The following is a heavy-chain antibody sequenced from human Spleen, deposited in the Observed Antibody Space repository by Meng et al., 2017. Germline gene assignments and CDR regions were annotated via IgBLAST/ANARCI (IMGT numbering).Heavy chain of an antibody. CDR1: GGSISSGGYY. Sequence: VQLQEPGPGLVKPQQTLSFTCTGSGGSISSGGYYWSWIRQHPGKGLELIGEINHSGSTNYNPSLKSRVTISVDTSKNQFSLKLSSVTAADTAVYYCARGPTTMAHDFDYWGQGTLVTVSS. CDR3: ARGPTTMAHDFDY. CDR2: INHSGST. V-gene: IGHV4-31*03. J-gene: IGHJ4*02. D-gene: IGHD4-11*01.